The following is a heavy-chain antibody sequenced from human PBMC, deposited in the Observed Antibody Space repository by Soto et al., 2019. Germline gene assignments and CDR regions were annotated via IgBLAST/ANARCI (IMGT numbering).Heavy chain of an antibody. V-gene: IGHV3-23*01. CDR1: GFTFSTYA. CDR2: ITNSGDST. CDR3: AKTWFGSITTDY. Sequence: EVRLLESGGGLVQPGGSLRLSCAASGFTFSTYALSWVRQAPGKGLEWVSAITNSGDSTYYADSMKGRFTISRDNSKNTLYLQMSSLRAEDTAVYYCAKTWFGSITTDYWGQGTLVTVSS. J-gene: IGHJ4*02. D-gene: IGHD3-10*01.